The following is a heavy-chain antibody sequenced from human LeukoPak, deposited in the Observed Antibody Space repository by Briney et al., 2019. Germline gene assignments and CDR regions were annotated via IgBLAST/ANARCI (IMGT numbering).Heavy chain of an antibody. D-gene: IGHD1-14*01. J-gene: IGHJ6*03. CDR3: ARGVAEYYYYYMDV. CDR2: IYHSGST. V-gene: IGHV4-30-2*01. CDR1: GGSISSGGYS. Sequence: SQTLSLTCAVSGGSISSGGYSWSWIRQPPGKGLEWIGYIYHSGSTNYNPSLKSRVTISVDTSKNQFSLKLSSVTAADTAVYYCARGVAEYYYYYMDVWGKGTTVTVSS.